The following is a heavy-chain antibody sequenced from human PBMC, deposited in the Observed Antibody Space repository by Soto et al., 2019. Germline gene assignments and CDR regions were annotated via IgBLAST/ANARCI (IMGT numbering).Heavy chain of an antibody. Sequence: GGSLRLSCAASGFTFSSYAMSWVRQAPGKGLEWVSAISGSGVSTYYADSVKGRFTISRDNSKNTLYLQMNSLRAEDTAVYYCAKYVISCYSAHDYWGQGPLVTVSS. D-gene: IGHD2-15*01. J-gene: IGHJ4*02. CDR2: ISGSGVST. CDR1: GFTFSSYA. V-gene: IGHV3-23*01. CDR3: AKYVISCYSAHDY.